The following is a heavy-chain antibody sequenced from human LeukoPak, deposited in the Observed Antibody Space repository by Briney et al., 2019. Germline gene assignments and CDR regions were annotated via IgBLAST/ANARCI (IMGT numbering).Heavy chain of an antibody. V-gene: IGHV4-38-2*02. J-gene: IGHJ5*02. CDR3: AREAIVVVPAAIRAFDWFDP. CDR2: IYHSGST. Sequence: SETLSLTCTVSGYPISSGYYWGWIRQPPGKGLEWIGSIYHSGSTYYNPSLKSRVTISVDTSKNQFSLKLSSVTAADTAVYYCAREAIVVVPAAIRAFDWFDPWGQGTLVTVSS. CDR1: GYPISSGYY. D-gene: IGHD2-2*02.